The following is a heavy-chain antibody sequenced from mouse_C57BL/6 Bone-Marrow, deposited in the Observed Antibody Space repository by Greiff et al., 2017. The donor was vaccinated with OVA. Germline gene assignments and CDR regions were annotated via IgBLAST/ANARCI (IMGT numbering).Heavy chain of an antibody. CDR3: AKIGYPDY. CDR2: IDPSDSYT. Sequence: VQLQQPGAELVKPGASVKLSCKVSGYTFTSYWMQWVKQRPGQGLEWIGEIDPSDSYTNYNQKFKGKATLTVDTSSSTAYMQLSSLTSEDSAVYYCAKIGYPDYWGQGTLVTVSA. D-gene: IGHD2-14*01. V-gene: IGHV1-50*01. CDR1: GYTFTSYW. J-gene: IGHJ3*01.